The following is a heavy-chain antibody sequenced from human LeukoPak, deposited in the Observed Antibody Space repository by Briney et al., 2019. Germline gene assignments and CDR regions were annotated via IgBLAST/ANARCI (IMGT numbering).Heavy chain of an antibody. CDR2: INSDGSST. D-gene: IGHD3-22*01. J-gene: IGHJ4*02. Sequence: GGSLRLSCAASGFTFSSYWMHWVRQAPGKGLVWVSRINSDGSSTSYADSVKGRFTISRDNAKNTLYLQMNSLRAEDTAVYYCAREYYYDSSGYYAGLDYWGQGTLVTVSS. CDR1: GFTFSSYW. V-gene: IGHV3-74*01. CDR3: AREYYYDSSGYYAGLDY.